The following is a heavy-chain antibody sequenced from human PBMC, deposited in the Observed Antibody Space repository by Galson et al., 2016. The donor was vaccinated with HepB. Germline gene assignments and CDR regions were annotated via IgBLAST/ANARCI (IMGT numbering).Heavy chain of an antibody. J-gene: IGHJ4*02. CDR2: ISVTSTYT. CDR3: ARDRGSDCGGYCSDYDFDY. CDR1: GFTLSDYY. D-gene: IGHD2-21*02. Sequence: SLRLSCAASGFTLSDYYMSWIRQAPGKGLEWVSYISVTSTYTNHADSVKGRFTVSRDNAKNSLYLQMNTLRAEDTAIYYCARDRGSDCGGYCSDYDFDYWGQGTLVTVSS. V-gene: IGHV3-11*06.